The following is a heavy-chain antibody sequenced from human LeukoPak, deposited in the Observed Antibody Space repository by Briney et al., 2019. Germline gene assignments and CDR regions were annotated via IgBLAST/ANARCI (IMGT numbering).Heavy chain of an antibody. CDR3: AELGITMIGGV. D-gene: IGHD3-10*02. J-gene: IGHJ6*04. CDR1: GFTFSSYE. CDR2: ISSSGSTI. Sequence: GGSLRLSCAASGFTFSSYEMNWVRQAPGKGLEWVSYISSSGSTIYYADSVKGRFTISRDNAKNSLYLQMNSLRADDTAVYYFAELGITMIGGVWGKRTTVTTSS. V-gene: IGHV3-48*03.